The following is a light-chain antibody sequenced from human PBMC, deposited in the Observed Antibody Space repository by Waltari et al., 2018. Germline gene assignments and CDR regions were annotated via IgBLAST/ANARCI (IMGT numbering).Light chain of an antibody. CDR1: SRSSHYK. J-gene: IGLJ2*01. V-gene: IGLV9-49*01. CDR2: VGTGGIVG. Sequence: QPVLTQPPSASASLGASVTLPCTLSSRSSHYKVDWYQQRPGKGPRFVMRVGTGGIVGPKGDGIPDRFSVLGSGLNRDLTIKNIQEEDESDYHCGADHGSGSNFAVVFGGGTKLTVL. CDR3: GADHGSGSNFAVV.